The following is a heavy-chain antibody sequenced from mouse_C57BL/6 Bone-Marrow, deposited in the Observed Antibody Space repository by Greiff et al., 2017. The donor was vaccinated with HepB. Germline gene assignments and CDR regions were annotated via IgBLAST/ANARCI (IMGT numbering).Heavy chain of an antibody. J-gene: IGHJ2*01. Sequence: VQLQQPGAELVKPGASVKLSCKASGYTFTSYWMQWVKQRPGQGLEWIGEIDPSDSYTNYNQKFKGKATLTVDTSSSTAYMQLSSLTSEDSAVYYCARAITTVVAPGYWGQGTTLTVSS. D-gene: IGHD1-1*01. CDR1: GYTFTSYW. V-gene: IGHV1-50*01. CDR3: ARAITTVVAPGY. CDR2: IDPSDSYT.